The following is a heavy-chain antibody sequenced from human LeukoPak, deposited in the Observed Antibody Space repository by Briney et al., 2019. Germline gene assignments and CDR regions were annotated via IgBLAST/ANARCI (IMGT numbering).Heavy chain of an antibody. CDR2: ISDIGSQK. CDR1: GFTFSGYG. J-gene: IGHJ4*02. Sequence: GGSLRLSCPASGFTFSGYGMHLVRQAPGKGLEWLAAISDIGSQKSYADSVKGRFTISRDNSKNTLFLQMNSLRPEDTAVYYCAKEYDSGWTSFDYWGRGTVVTVSS. CDR3: AKEYDSGWTSFDY. D-gene: IGHD6-19*01. V-gene: IGHV3-30*18.